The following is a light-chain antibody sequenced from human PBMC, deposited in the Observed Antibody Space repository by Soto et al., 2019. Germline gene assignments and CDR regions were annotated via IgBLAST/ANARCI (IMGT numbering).Light chain of an antibody. CDR1: SSDVGSYNL. Sequence: QSALTQPASVSGSPGQSITISCTGTSSDVGSYNLVSWYQQHPGKAPKLMIYEGSNRPSGVSNRFSGSKSGNTASLTISGPHPEHEAHYSSSPYAGPPPVIFGGGT. CDR2: EGS. V-gene: IGLV2-23*01. J-gene: IGLJ2*01. CDR3: SPYAGPPPVI.